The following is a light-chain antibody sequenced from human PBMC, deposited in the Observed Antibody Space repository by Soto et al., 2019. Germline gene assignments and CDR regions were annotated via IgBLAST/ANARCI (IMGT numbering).Light chain of an antibody. Sequence: DLQMTQSPSSLSASVGDRVTITCRASQSISSYLNWYQQKPGKAPNLLIYAASSLQSGVPSRFSGSGSGTDFTLTISRLQPEDFATYYCQQSYSTPWTFGQGTKVEIK. CDR2: AAS. J-gene: IGKJ1*01. V-gene: IGKV1-39*01. CDR1: QSISSY. CDR3: QQSYSTPWT.